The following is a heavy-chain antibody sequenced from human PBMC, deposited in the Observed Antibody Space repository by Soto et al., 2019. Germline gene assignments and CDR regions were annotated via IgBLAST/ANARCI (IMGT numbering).Heavy chain of an antibody. J-gene: IGHJ4*02. CDR3: ASFSGWTIFDY. Sequence: SETLSLTCTVSGGSISSYYWNWIRQPPGKGLEWIGYIYYSGSTNYNPSLKSRVTISVDTSKNQFSLKLSSVTAADTAVYYCASFSGWTIFDYWGQGTLVTVSS. V-gene: IGHV4-59*01. CDR1: GGSISSYY. CDR2: IYYSGST. D-gene: IGHD6-19*01.